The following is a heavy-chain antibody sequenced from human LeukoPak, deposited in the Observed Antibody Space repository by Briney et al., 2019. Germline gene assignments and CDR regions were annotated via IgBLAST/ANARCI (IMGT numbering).Heavy chain of an antibody. V-gene: IGHV1-69*01. Sequence: SVKVSCKASGGTFSSYAISWVRQAPGQGLEWMGGIIPIFGTANYAQKFQGRVTITADESTSTAYMELSSLRSEDTAVYYCASPSYSGWYFPHWGQGTLVTVSS. CDR3: ASPSYSGWYFPH. D-gene: IGHD6-19*01. CDR2: IIPIFGTA. J-gene: IGHJ1*01. CDR1: GGTFSSYA.